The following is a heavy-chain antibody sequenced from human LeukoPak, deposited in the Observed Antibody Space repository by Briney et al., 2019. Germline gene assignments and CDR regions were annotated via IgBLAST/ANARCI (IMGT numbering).Heavy chain of an antibody. D-gene: IGHD3-10*01. Sequence: GASVKVSCKASGYTFTSYGISMVRQAPGQGLEWMGWISAYNGNTNYAQKLQGRVTMTTDTYTSTAYMELRSLRSDDTAVYYCARDLISKIWFGESCIDYWGQGTLVTVSS. J-gene: IGHJ4*02. CDR3: ARDLISKIWFGESCIDY. V-gene: IGHV1-18*04. CDR2: ISAYNGNT. CDR1: GYTFTSYG.